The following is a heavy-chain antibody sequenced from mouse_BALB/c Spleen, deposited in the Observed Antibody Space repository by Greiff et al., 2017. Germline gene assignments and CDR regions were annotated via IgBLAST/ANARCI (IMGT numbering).Heavy chain of an antibody. D-gene: IGHD1-1*01. J-gene: IGHJ2*01. CDR2: IDPANGNT. V-gene: IGHV14-3*02. Sequence: EVKLRESGAELLRPGASVKFSSTAPGFTFKATYMPGVKQRPEQGLEWIGRIDPANGNTKYDPKFQGKATITADTSSNTAYLQLSSLTSEDTAVYYCARGPTVVGGGVYFDYWGQGTTLTVSS. CDR1: GFTFKATY. CDR3: ARGPTVVGGGVYFDY.